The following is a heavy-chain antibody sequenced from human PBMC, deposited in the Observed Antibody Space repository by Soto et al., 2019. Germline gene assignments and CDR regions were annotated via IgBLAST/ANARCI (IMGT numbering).Heavy chain of an antibody. J-gene: IGHJ6*02. V-gene: IGHV1-69*01. D-gene: IGHD6-13*01. CDR1: GGSFSSYA. CDR3: ARDGCVAPLVTGGMDV. Sequence: QVQLVQSGAEVKKPGASVKVSCRAFGGSFSSYAISWVRQAPGQGLEWMGGIIPMTGTANYPQKFRGRATISADESTSTAYMDLTRLRAEYKAVYDCARDGCVAPLVTGGMDVWGQGTTVTVSS. CDR2: IIPMTGTA.